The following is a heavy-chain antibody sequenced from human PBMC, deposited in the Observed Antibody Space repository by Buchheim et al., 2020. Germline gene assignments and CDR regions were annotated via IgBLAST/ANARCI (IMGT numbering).Heavy chain of an antibody. CDR3: ARSRYSYGYGDY. CDR1: GFTLSSYW. J-gene: IGHJ4*02. Sequence: EVQLVESGGGLVQPGGSLRVSCAASGFTLSSYWMHWARQAPGKGLVWVSRINSDGSSTSYADSVKGRLTIPRDNAKNTLDLQMNSLRAEDTAVYYGARSRYSYGYGDYWGQGTL. CDR2: INSDGSST. D-gene: IGHD5-18*01. V-gene: IGHV3-74*01.